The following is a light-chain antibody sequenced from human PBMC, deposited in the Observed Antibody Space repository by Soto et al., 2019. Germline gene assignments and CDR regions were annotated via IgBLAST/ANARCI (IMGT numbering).Light chain of an antibody. CDR1: QSVSSN. CDR2: GAS. V-gene: IGKV3-15*01. CDR3: QQYNNWPLWT. Sequence: EIVMTQSPATLSASPGERATLSCRASQSVSSNLAWYQQKPGQAPRLLIYGASTRATGIPARFSGSGSGTEFTITISSLQSEDFAVYYCQQYNNWPLWTFGQGTKVDIK. J-gene: IGKJ1*01.